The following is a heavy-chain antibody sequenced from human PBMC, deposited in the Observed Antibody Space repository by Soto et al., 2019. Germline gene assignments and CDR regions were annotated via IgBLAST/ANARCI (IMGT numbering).Heavy chain of an antibody. CDR1: GGSISSGGYY. CDR3: ARNYYDSSGYYSDYLDS. J-gene: IGHJ4*02. CDR2: IYYSGST. Sequence: PSETLSLTCTVSGGSISSGGYYWSWIRQHSGKGLEWIGYIYYSGSTYYNPSLKSRVTISVDTSKNQFSLKLSSVTAADTAVYYCARNYYDSSGYYSDYLDSWGQGTVVTVS. V-gene: IGHV4-31*03. D-gene: IGHD3-22*01.